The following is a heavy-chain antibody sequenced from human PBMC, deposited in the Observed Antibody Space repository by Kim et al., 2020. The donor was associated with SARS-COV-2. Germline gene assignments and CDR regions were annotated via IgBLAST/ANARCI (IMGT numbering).Heavy chain of an antibody. J-gene: IGHJ4*02. CDR3: VRSVVTAINYFDC. D-gene: IGHD2-21*02. V-gene: IGHV3-74*01. Sequence: SYADSVKGGFTISRDNAKNTLYLQMNSLGAEDTAVYYCVRSVVTAINYFDCWGQGTLVTVSS.